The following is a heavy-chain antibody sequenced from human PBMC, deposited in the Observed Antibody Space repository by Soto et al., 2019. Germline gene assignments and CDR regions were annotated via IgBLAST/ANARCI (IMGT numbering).Heavy chain of an antibody. V-gene: IGHV3-53*01. Sequence: GGSLRLSCAASGFTVSSNYMSWVRQAPGKGLEWVSVIYSGGSTYYADSVKGRFTISRDNSKNTLYLQMNSLRAEDTAVYYCARDVYYYGMDVWGQGTTVTVSS. CDR2: IYSGGST. CDR1: GFTVSSNY. CDR3: ARDVYYYGMDV. J-gene: IGHJ6*02.